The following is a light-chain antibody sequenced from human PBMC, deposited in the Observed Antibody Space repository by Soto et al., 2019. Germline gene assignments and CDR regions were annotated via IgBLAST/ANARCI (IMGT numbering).Light chain of an antibody. CDR3: QQYGGSPRIT. CDR1: QSVRSN. CDR2: GAS. V-gene: IGKV3-20*01. Sequence: EVVMTQSPATLSVSPGERVTLSCRASQSVRSNLAWYQQKPGQSPRLLIYGASNRATGIPDRFSGSGSGTDFTLIINRLEPEDVAIYYCQQYGGSPRITFGQGTRLEIK. J-gene: IGKJ5*01.